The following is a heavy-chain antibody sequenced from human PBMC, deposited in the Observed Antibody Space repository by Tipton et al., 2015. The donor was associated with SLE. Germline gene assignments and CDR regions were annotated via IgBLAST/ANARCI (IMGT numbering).Heavy chain of an antibody. CDR2: IYYSGST. J-gene: IGHJ4*02. Sequence: TLSLTCTVSGGSISSYYWSWIRQPPGKGLEWIGYIYYSGSTNYNPSLTSRVTISVDTSKNQVSLKLSSVTAADTALYFGARLAGRRFPFDSWGQGTLVTVSS. CDR3: ARLAGRRFPFDS. D-gene: IGHD6-6*01. CDR1: GGSISSYY. V-gene: IGHV4-59*12.